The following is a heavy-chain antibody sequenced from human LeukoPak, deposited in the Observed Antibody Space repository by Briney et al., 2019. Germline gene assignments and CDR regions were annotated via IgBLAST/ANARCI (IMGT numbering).Heavy chain of an antibody. D-gene: IGHD6-19*01. J-gene: IGHJ6*03. CDR1: GFTFDDYA. CDR2: ISWNSGSI. V-gene: IGHV3-9*01. CDR3: AKDIVAGDYYYYCMDV. Sequence: GRSLRLSCAASGFTFDDYAMHWVRQASGKGLEWVSGISWNSGSIGYADSVKGRFTISRDNAKNSLYLQMNSLRAEDTALYYCAKDIVAGDYYYYCMDVWGKGTTVTVSS.